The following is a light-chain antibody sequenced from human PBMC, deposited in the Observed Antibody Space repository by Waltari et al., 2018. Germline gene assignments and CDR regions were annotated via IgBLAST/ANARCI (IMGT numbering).Light chain of an antibody. Sequence: DIKMTHSPSTLSASVGDRVTITCRASQNTNIYLAWYQQKPGKAPKLLIYEASSLETGVPSRFSGRGSGTEFTLTIRSLQPDDFATYYCQQYNGYIYTFGQGTRLEI. CDR3: QQYNGYIYT. V-gene: IGKV1-5*03. CDR2: EAS. CDR1: QNTNIY. J-gene: IGKJ2*01.